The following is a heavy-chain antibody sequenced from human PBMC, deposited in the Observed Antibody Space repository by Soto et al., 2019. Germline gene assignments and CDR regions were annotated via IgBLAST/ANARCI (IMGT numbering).Heavy chain of an antibody. D-gene: IGHD3-22*01. CDR3: ARRAPPDYYDSSGYSYFDP. CDR1: GGSISSYY. Sequence: SETLSLTCTVSGGSISSYYWSWIRQPPGKGLEWIGYIYYSGSTNYNPSLKSRVTISVDTSKNQFSLKLSSVTAADTAVYYCARRAPPDYYDSSGYSYFDPWGQGTLVTVSS. J-gene: IGHJ5*02. V-gene: IGHV4-59*01. CDR2: IYYSGST.